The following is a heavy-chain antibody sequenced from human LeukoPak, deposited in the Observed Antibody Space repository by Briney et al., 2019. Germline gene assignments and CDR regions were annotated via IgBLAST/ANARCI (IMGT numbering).Heavy chain of an antibody. J-gene: IGHJ4*02. D-gene: IGHD2-15*01. Sequence: PSETLSLTCAVYGGSFSGYYWSWIRQPPGKGLEWIGEINHSGSTNYNPSLKSRVTISVDTSKNQFSLKLSSVTAADTAVYYCASFYGYCSGGSCYILDYWGQGALVTVSS. V-gene: IGHV4-34*01. CDR3: ASFYGYCSGGSCYILDY. CDR1: GGSFSGYY. CDR2: INHSGST.